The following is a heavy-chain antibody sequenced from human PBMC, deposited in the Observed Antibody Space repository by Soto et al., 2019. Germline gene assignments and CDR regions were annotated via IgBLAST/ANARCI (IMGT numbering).Heavy chain of an antibody. D-gene: IGHD7-27*01. J-gene: IGHJ4*02. V-gene: IGHV1-3*01. CDR1: GYTFSSYA. Sequence: ASVKVSCKASGYTFSSYAMHWVRQAPGQRLEWMGWINAGYGNTKSSQKFQDRVTISRDTSASTAYMELTSLRSEDTAVYYCARDTGDGAFDFWGQGTLVTVSS. CDR2: INAGYGNT. CDR3: ARDTGDGAFDF.